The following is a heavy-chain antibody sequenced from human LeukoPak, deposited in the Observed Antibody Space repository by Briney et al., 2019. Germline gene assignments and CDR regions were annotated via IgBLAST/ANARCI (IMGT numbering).Heavy chain of an antibody. CDR2: IYYSGST. V-gene: IGHV4-61*01. CDR1: AYSISSGYY. D-gene: IGHD2-2*01. J-gene: IGHJ5*02. CDR3: ARAYGYCSSTSCYGVGLHGWFDP. Sequence: PSETLSLTCTVSAYSISSGYYWGWIRQPPGKGLEWIGYIYYSGSTNYNPSLKSRVTISVDTSKNQFSLKLSSVTAADTAVYYCARAYGYCSSTSCYGVGLHGWFDPWGQGTLVTVSS.